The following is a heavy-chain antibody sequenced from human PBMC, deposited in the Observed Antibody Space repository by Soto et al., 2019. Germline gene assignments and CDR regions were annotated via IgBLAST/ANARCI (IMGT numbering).Heavy chain of an antibody. D-gene: IGHD2-21*02. CDR1: GYTFTSYA. V-gene: IGHV1-3*05. Sequence: QVQLVQSGAEEKKPGASVKVSCKASGYTFTSYAMRWVRQAPGQGLEWMGWINADNGNTKYSQKFQGRVTITRDTSASTAYMELSSLRTEDTAVYYCARSIVVVTARDYWGQGTLVTVSS. CDR2: INADNGNT. CDR3: ARSIVVVTARDY. J-gene: IGHJ4*02.